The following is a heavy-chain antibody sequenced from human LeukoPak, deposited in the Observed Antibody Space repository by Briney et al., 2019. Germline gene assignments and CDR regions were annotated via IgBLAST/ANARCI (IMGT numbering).Heavy chain of an antibody. J-gene: IGHJ4*02. D-gene: IGHD4-17*01. CDR3: ARGFYGRDY. V-gene: IGHV4-34*01. Sequence: PGGSLRLSCAASGFTFSSYAMSWVRQPPGKGLEWIGEINHSGSTNCNPSLKSRVTISVDTSKNQFSLKLSSVTAADTAVYYCARGFYGRDYWGQGTLVTVSS. CDR2: INHSGST. CDR1: GFTFSSYA.